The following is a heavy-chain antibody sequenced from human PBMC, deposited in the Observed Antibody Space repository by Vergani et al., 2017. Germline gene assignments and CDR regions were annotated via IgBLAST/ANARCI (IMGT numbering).Heavy chain of an antibody. D-gene: IGHD1-1*01. J-gene: IGHJ6*03. CDR1: GFPFSDYG. V-gene: IGHV3-30*18. CDR3: AKDGSLPRYVQYYYYMDV. CDR2: ISYDGSNK. Sequence: QVQLVESGGGEVQPGRSLRLSCSAAGFPFSDYGVHWVRQAPGKGLEWVAVISYDGSNKYYADSVKGRFTISRDNSKNTLYLQMNSLRAEDTAVYYCAKDGSLPRYVQYYYYMDVWGKGTTVTVSS.